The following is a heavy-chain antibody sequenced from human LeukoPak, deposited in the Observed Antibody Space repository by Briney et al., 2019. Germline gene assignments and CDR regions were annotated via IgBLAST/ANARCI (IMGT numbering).Heavy chain of an antibody. CDR3: AKEGLVRGYYYYYMDV. J-gene: IGHJ6*03. CDR1: GFTFSSYS. Sequence: GGSLRLSCAASGFTFSSYSMNWVRQAPGKGLEWVSAISGSGGSTYYADSVKGRFTISRDNSKNTLYLQMNSLRAEDTAVYYCAKEGLVRGYYYYYMDVWGKGTTVTVSS. CDR2: ISGSGGST. D-gene: IGHD3-10*01. V-gene: IGHV3-23*01.